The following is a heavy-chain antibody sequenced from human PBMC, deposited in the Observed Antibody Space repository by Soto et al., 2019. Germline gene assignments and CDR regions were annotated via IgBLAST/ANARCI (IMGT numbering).Heavy chain of an antibody. CDR2: IKSKTDGGTT. J-gene: IGHJ4*02. D-gene: IGHD3-10*01. CDR3: TAGLRGSY. Sequence: GTLRLSWAPSGFSFSNAWISWVRQAPGKGLEWVGRIKSKTDGGTTDYAAPVKGRFTISRDDSKNTLYLQMNSLKTEDTAVYYCTAGLRGSYWGRGTMVTVSS. V-gene: IGHV3-15*01. CDR1: GFSFSNAW.